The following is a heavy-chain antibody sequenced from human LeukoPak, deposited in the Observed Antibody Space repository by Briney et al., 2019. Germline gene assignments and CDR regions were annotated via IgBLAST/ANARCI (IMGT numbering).Heavy chain of an antibody. CDR1: GFTFSSYT. J-gene: IGHJ6*03. D-gene: IGHD7-27*01. CDR2: ISSSSSYI. CDR3: ARVLGHYYYMDV. V-gene: IGHV3-21*01. Sequence: PGGSLRLSCAASGFTFSSYTMNWVRQAPGKGLEWVSSISSSSSYIYYADSVKGRFTISRDNAKNSLYLQLNSLRAEDTAVYYCARVLGHYYYMDVWGKGTTVTVSS.